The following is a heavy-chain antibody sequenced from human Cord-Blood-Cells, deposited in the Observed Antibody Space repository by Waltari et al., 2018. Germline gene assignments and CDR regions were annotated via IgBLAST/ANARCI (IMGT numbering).Heavy chain of an antibody. CDR3: ARDRDSSSWFDY. D-gene: IGHD6-13*01. J-gene: IGHJ4*02. Sequence: EVQLVESGGGLVKPGGSLRLSCAASGFTFSSYNMNWVRQAPGQGLEWVSSINSSSSYIYYADSVKGRFTISRDNAKNSLYLQMNSLRAEDTAVYYCARDRDSSSWFDYWGQGTLVTVSS. CDR2: INSSSSYI. V-gene: IGHV3-21*01. CDR1: GFTFSSYN.